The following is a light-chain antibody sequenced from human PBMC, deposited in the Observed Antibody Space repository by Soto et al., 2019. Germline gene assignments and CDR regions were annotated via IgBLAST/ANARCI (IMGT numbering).Light chain of an antibody. CDR1: QSVSSY. CDR3: QQRSNWPPVT. Sequence: EIVLTQSPATLSLSPGERAILSCRVSQSVSSYLAWYQQKAGQAPRLLIYDASNRATGIPARFSGSGSGTDFTLTISSLEPEDFAIYYCQQRSNWPPVTFGGGTKVEIK. V-gene: IGKV3-11*01. CDR2: DAS. J-gene: IGKJ4*01.